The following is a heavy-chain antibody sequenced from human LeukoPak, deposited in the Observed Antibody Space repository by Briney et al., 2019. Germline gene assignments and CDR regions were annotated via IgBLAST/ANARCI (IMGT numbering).Heavy chain of an antibody. CDR2: ISSSGNTI. Sequence: GGSLRLSCAASGFTFSSFEMNWVRQAPGKGLEWVSYISSSGNTIYYAESVKGRFTISRDNAKSSLYLQMNSLRDEDTAVYYCARGEATVAWSQGTLVTVSS. D-gene: IGHD4-23*01. V-gene: IGHV3-48*03. CDR1: GFTFSSFE. J-gene: IGHJ4*02. CDR3: ARGEATVA.